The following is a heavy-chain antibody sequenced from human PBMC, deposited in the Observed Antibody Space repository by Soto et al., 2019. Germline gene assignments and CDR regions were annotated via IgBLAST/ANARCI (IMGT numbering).Heavy chain of an antibody. J-gene: IGHJ4*02. CDR1: GGSFSGYY. D-gene: IGHD3-22*01. CDR2: INHSGST. V-gene: IGHV4-34*01. CDR3: ARLDYYDSSGYPIGLFDY. Sequence: SETLSLPCAVYGGSFSGYYWSWIRQPPGKGLEWIGEINHSGSTNYNPSLKSRVTISVDTSKNQFSLKLSSVTAADTAVYYCARLDYYDSSGYPIGLFDYWGQGTLVTVSS.